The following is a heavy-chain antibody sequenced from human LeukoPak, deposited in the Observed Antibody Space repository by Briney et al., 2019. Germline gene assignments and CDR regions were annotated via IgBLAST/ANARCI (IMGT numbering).Heavy chain of an antibody. D-gene: IGHD3-16*02. V-gene: IGHV3-23*01. CDR3: AKVNYDYVWGSYRPDAFDI. CDR1: GFTFSSYA. J-gene: IGHJ3*02. Sequence: GSLRLSCAASGFTFSSYAMSWVRQAPGKGLEWVSAISGSGGSTYYADSVKGRFTISRDNSKNTLYLQMNSLRAEDTAVYYCAKVNYDYVWGSYRPDAFDIWGQRTMVTVSS. CDR2: ISGSGGST.